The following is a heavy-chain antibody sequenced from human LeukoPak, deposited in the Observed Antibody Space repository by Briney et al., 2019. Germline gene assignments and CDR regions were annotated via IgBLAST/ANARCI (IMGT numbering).Heavy chain of an antibody. CDR2: IYYSGST. CDR1: GGSISSSSYY. CDR3: ARQGYSSGWYGVQFDY. D-gene: IGHD6-19*01. V-gene: IGHV4-61*01. Sequence: SETLSLTCTVSGGSISSSSYYWSWIRQPPGKGLEWIGYIYYSGSTNYNPSLKSRVTISVDTSKNQFSLKLSSVTAADTAVYYCARQGYSSGWYGVQFDYWGQGTLVTVSS. J-gene: IGHJ4*02.